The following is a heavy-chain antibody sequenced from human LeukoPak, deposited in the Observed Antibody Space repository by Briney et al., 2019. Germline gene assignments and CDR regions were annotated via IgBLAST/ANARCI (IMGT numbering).Heavy chain of an antibody. Sequence: GRSLRLSCAASGFTFSSYGMHWVRQAPGKGLEWVAVISYDGSNKYFADSVKGRFTISRDNSKNTLYLQMNSLRSEDTAVYYCAREFPLNYYDSRALGAFDIWGQGTMVTVSS. CDR2: ISYDGSNK. CDR3: AREFPLNYYDSRALGAFDI. D-gene: IGHD3-22*01. J-gene: IGHJ3*02. V-gene: IGHV3-30*03. CDR1: GFTFSSYG.